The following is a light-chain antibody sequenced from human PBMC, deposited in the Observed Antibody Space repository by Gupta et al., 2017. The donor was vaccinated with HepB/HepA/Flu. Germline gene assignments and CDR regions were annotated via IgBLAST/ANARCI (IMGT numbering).Light chain of an antibody. CDR2: DGS. J-gene: IGKJ1*01. V-gene: IGKV3-15*01. CDR1: QSVSSY. CDR3: QQYNNGRT. Sequence: ETAMTQSPATLSVSPGEPVTLPCRASQSVSSYLAWYQQTPVQAPRLLIYDGSSRDTGVPARFSGSGSGKDFTLTISSLQSEDFAVYYCQQYNNGRTFGQGTKVEIK.